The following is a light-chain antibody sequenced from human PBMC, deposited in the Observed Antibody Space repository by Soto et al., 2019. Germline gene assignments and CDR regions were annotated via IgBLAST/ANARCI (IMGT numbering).Light chain of an antibody. CDR1: QSVSSSY. CDR2: GAS. CDR3: QQYTTSPPAYT. Sequence: EIVLTQSPGTLSLSPGERATLSCRASQSVSSSYLAWYQQKPGQAPRLLIYGASSRATGVPDRFSGSGSGTDFTLTISRLEPADFAGYYCQQYTTSPPAYTFGQGTKLEIK. V-gene: IGKV3-20*01. J-gene: IGKJ2*01.